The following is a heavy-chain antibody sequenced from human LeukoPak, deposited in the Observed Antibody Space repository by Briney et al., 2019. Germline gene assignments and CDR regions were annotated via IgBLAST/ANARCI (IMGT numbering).Heavy chain of an antibody. J-gene: IGHJ4*02. Sequence: PGGSLRLSCAASGFTFSSYAMSWVRQAPGKGLESVSAISGSGGSTYYADSVKGRFTISRDNSKNTLYLQMNSMRAEDTAVYYCAKRNYDFWSGYYRRAENHFDYWGQGTLVTVSS. CDR1: GFTFSSYA. V-gene: IGHV3-23*01. D-gene: IGHD3-3*01. CDR2: ISGSGGST. CDR3: AKRNYDFWSGYYRRAENHFDY.